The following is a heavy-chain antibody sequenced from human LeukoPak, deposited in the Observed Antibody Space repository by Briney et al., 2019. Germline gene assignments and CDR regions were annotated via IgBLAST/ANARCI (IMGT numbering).Heavy chain of an antibody. J-gene: IGHJ4*02. D-gene: IGHD6-13*01. CDR1: GGSFSGYY. CDR2: VNHSGST. V-gene: IGHV4-34*01. CDR3: ARGKRGYSSSWYDY. Sequence: SETLSLTCAVYGGSFSGYYWSWIRQPPGKGLEWIGEVNHSGSTNYNPSLKSRVTISVDTSKNQFSLKPSSVTAADTAVYYCARGKRGYSSSWYDYWGQGTLVTVSS.